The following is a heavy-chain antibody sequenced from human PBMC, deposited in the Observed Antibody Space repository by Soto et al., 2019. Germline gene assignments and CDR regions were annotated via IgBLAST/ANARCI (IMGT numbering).Heavy chain of an antibody. CDR3: AREGPRQLAAPPRSPKTYYGGV. Sequence: PSETLSLTCAVYGGSFSGYYWSWIRQPPGKGLEWIGEINHSGSTNYNPSLKSRVTISVDTSENQFSLKLSSATAADTAVYYCAREGPRQLAAPPRSPKTYYGGVGGKGPRVPVPS. V-gene: IGHV4-34*01. CDR2: INHSGST. CDR1: GGSFSGYY. J-gene: IGHJ6*03. D-gene: IGHD6-6*01.